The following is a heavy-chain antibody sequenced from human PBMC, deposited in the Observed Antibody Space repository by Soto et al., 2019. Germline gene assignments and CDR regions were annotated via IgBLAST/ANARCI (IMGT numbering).Heavy chain of an antibody. D-gene: IGHD2-15*01. Sequence: ASVKVSCKASGYTFTSYAMHWVRQAPGQRLEWMGWINAGNGNTKYSQKFQGRVTITWDTSASTAYMELSSLRSEDTAVYYCATTRHCRGGTCLNNAFDIWGQGTMVTVSS. CDR1: GYTFTSYA. CDR3: ATTRHCRGGTCLNNAFDI. J-gene: IGHJ3*02. V-gene: IGHV1-3*01. CDR2: INAGNGNT.